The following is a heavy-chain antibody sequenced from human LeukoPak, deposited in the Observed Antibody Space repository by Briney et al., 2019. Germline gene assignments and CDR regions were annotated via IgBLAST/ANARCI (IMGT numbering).Heavy chain of an antibody. Sequence: SETLSLTCTVSGYSISSGYYWGWIRQPPGKGLEWIGSLYHSGSTYYSPSLKSRVTISVDTSKNQFSLKLSSVTAADTAVYYCARARCGGDCYRYWYFDLWGRGTLVTVSS. D-gene: IGHD2-21*02. CDR1: GYSISSGYY. CDR3: ARARCGGDCYRYWYFDL. V-gene: IGHV4-38-2*02. J-gene: IGHJ2*01. CDR2: LYHSGST.